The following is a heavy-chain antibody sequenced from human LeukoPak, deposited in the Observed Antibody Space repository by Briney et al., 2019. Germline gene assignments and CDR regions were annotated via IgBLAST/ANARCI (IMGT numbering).Heavy chain of an antibody. J-gene: IGHJ6*03. CDR2: INPSGGST. CDR1: GYTFTSYY. V-gene: IGHV1-46*01. CDR3: ARGTGPLGFLEWLGRDYYYMDV. D-gene: IGHD3-3*01. Sequence: GASVKVSCKASGYTFTSYYMHWVRQAPGQGLGWMGIINPSGGSTSYAQKFQGRVTMTRDMSTSTVYMELSSLRSEDTAVYYCARGTGPLGFLEWLGRDYYYMDVWGKGTTVTVSS.